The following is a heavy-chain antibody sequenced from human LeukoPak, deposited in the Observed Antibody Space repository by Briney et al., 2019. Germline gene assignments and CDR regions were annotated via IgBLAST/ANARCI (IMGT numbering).Heavy chain of an antibody. J-gene: IGHJ3*02. Sequence: SETLYLTCTVYAGSFRNHYWSWISQSPEKGLEWIGEINDLGSTNYNPPLMSRVTVSVDTSKNQFSLMMTSVTAADTAIYYCARFSRITRGDWGDAFDIWDQGTMVTVSP. D-gene: IGHD2-21*02. CDR2: INDLGST. CDR1: AGSFRNHY. V-gene: IGHV4-34*01. CDR3: ARFSRITRGDWGDAFDI.